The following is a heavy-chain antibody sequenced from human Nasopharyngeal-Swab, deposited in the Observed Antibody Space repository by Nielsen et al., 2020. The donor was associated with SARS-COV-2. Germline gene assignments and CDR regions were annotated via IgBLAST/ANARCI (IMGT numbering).Heavy chain of an antibody. CDR2: INPSGDTT. J-gene: IGHJ5*02. V-gene: IGHV1-46*01. CDR1: GYTFTNYY. D-gene: IGHD2-15*01. CDR3: ARDGYHLPWRVEDKWFDP. Sequence: ASVKVSCKASGYTFTNYYIHWVRQAPGQGLEWMGVINPSGDTTTYAQKFQGRVTMTRETRDTSTSTVYMELSSLKSEDTAVYYCARDGYHLPWRVEDKWFDPWGQGTLVTVSS.